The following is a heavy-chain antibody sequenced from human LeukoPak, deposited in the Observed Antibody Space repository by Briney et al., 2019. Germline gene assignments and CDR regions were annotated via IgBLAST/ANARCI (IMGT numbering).Heavy chain of an antibody. J-gene: IGHJ4*02. Sequence: SETLSLTCAVYGGSFSGYYWSWLRQPPGKGLEWIGEINHSGSTNYNPSLKSRVTISVDTSKNQFSLKLSSVTAADTAVYYCARGHRYSYGSWFPWTPSDHPDYWGQGTLVTVSS. CDR2: INHSGST. V-gene: IGHV4-34*01. CDR3: ARGHRYSYGSWFPWTPSDHPDY. CDR1: GGSFSGYY. D-gene: IGHD5-18*01.